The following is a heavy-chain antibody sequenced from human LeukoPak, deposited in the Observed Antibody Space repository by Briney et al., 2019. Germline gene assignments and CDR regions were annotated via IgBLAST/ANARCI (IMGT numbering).Heavy chain of an antibody. CDR3: ARSRRDGYNPGDFDY. V-gene: IGHV3-21*01. CDR1: GFTFSSYS. J-gene: IGHJ4*02. Sequence: TGGSLRLSCAGSGFTFSSYSMNWVRQAPGKGLEWVSSISSSSSYIYYADSVKGRFTISRDNAKNSLYLQMNSLRAEDTAVYYCARSRRDGYNPGDFDYWGQGTLVTVSS. D-gene: IGHD5-24*01. CDR2: ISSSSSYI.